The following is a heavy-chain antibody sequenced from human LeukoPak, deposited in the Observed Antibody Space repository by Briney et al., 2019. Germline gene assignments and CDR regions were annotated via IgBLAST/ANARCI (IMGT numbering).Heavy chain of an antibody. V-gene: IGHV4-4*07. CDR3: ARANTAEDYYYYGMDV. CDR2: IYTSGST. J-gene: IGHJ6*02. CDR1: GGSISSYY. Sequence: SETLSLTCTVSGGSISSYYWSWIRQPPGKGLEWIGRIYTSGSTNYNPSLKSRVTMSVDTSKNQFSLKLSSVTAADTAVYYRARANTAEDYYYYGMDVWGQGTTVTVSS.